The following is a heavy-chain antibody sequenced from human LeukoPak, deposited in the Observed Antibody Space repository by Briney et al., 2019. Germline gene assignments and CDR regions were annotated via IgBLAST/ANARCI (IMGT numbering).Heavy chain of an antibody. J-gene: IGHJ6*03. Sequence: SETLSLTCAVYGGSFSGYYWSWIRPPPGKGLEWIGEINHSGSTNYNPSLKSRVTISVDTSKNQFSLKLSSVTAADTAVYYCARGYDFWSGYSPNYYYYYMDVWGKGTTVTVTS. CDR2: INHSGST. CDR1: GGSFSGYY. CDR3: ARGYDFWSGYSPNYYYYYMDV. V-gene: IGHV4-34*01. D-gene: IGHD3-3*01.